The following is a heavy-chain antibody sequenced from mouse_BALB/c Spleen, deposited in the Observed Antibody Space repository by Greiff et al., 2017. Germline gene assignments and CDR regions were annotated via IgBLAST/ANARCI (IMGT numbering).Heavy chain of an antibody. CDR2: IYPGSGST. V-gene: IGHV1S22*01. D-gene: IGHD1-2*01. Sequence: LQQPGSELVRPGASVKLSCKASGYTFTSYWMHWVKQRPGQGLEWIGNIYPGSGSTNYDEKFKSKATLTVDTSSSTAYMQLSSLTSEDSAVYYCTRGGYYGYRGYAMDYWGQGTSVTVSS. J-gene: IGHJ4*01. CDR1: GYTFTSYW. CDR3: TRGGYYGYRGYAMDY.